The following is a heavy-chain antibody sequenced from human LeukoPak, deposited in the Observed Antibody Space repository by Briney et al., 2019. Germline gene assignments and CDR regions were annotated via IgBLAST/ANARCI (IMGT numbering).Heavy chain of an antibody. J-gene: IGHJ4*02. CDR2: IKDDGSEK. Sequence: GGSLRLSCVGSGFTFSSYWMTWVRQAPGKGLEWVANIKDDGSEKYSVDSVKGRFTISRDNAKNLLYLQMSSLRAEDTAVYYCARARIDYWGQGSLVTVSS. D-gene: IGHD1-14*01. CDR3: ARARIDY. V-gene: IGHV3-7*04. CDR1: GFTFSSYW.